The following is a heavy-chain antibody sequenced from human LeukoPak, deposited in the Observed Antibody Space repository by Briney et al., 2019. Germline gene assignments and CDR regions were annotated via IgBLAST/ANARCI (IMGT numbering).Heavy chain of an antibody. CDR2: VYSGGLT. D-gene: IGHD6-19*01. Sequence: GGSLRLSCAASGFIVSENYMSWVRQAPGKGLEWVSTVYSGGLTFYADPVKGRFTISRDNSKSTLYLQMSSLRAEDTAVYYCVRDRWPGLGDFWGQGTTVTVSS. CDR1: GFIVSENY. V-gene: IGHV3-66*01. J-gene: IGHJ6*02. CDR3: VRDRWPGLGDF.